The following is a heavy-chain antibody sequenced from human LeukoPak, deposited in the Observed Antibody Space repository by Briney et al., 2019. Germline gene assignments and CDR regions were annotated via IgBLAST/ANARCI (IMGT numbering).Heavy chain of an antibody. J-gene: IGHJ3*01. Sequence: SQTLSLTCSVSGGSTTGYFWTWIRQPPGKGPEWIGYVYYKGDTSYSPSLDSRVSISVDTSKKQFSLKLNSVTAADTAMYYCARHVTVTYDAFDLWGQGTMVTVSS. D-gene: IGHD4-11*01. CDR3: ARHVTVTYDAFDL. V-gene: IGHV4-59*08. CDR1: GGSTTGYF. CDR2: VYYKGDT.